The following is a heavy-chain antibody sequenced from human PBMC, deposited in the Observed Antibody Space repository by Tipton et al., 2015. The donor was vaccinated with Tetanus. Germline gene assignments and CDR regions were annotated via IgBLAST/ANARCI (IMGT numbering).Heavy chain of an antibody. CDR2: IFPQFGTS. CDR1: GGTFDSYA. CDR3: ARDDCGSTSCLFC. Sequence: QLVQSGPEVKKPGSSVRVSCKTSGGTFDSYAISWVRQAPGQGLEWMGGIFPQFGTSNYAPKFQDRVTMTADTSTGTVYMDLSTLRPDGTAVYSCARDDCGSTSCLFCWGQGTLVTVSS. V-gene: IGHV1-69*06. D-gene: IGHD2-2*01. J-gene: IGHJ4*02.